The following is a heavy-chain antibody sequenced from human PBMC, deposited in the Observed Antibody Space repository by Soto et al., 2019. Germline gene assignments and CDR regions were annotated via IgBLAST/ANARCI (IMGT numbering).Heavy chain of an antibody. CDR2: ISGSGGST. CDR1: GFTFSSYA. D-gene: IGHD3-10*01. V-gene: IGHV3-23*01. Sequence: GGSLRLSCAASGFTFSSYAMSWVRQAPGKGLEWVSAISGSGGSTYYADSVKGRFTISRDNSKNTLYLQMNSLRAEDTAVYYCAKDPVRRTGFTGPPKYYFDYWGQGTLVTVSS. J-gene: IGHJ4*02. CDR3: AKDPVRRTGFTGPPKYYFDY.